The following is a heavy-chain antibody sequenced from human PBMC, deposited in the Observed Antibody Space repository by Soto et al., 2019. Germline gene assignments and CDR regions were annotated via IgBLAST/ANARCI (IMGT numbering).Heavy chain of an antibody. CDR2: INPNSGGT. J-gene: IGHJ5*02. CDR1: GYTFTGYY. V-gene: IGHV1-2*04. Sequence: ASVKVSCKASGYTFTGYYMHWVRQAPGQGLEWMGWINPNSGGTNYAQKFQGWVTMTRDASISTAYMELSRLRSDDTAVYYCAREGGAHYDFWSGYPNWFDTWGQGTLVTVSS. CDR3: AREGGAHYDFWSGYPNWFDT. D-gene: IGHD3-3*01.